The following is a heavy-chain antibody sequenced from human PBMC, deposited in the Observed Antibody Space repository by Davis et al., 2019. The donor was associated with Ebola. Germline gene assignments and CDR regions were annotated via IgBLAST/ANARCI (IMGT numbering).Heavy chain of an antibody. J-gene: IGHJ3*02. Sequence: PSETLSLTCTVSHTSITSHYWTWIRQPPGQGLEWIGNVYHTGTTSYNPSLRGRVAMSLDTSNSQFSLELISVTAADTGVYFCAGDLRNTFDIWGRGTLVTVSS. V-gene: IGHV4-59*11. D-gene: IGHD4-17*01. CDR3: AGDLRNTFDI. CDR1: HTSITSHY. CDR2: VYHTGTT.